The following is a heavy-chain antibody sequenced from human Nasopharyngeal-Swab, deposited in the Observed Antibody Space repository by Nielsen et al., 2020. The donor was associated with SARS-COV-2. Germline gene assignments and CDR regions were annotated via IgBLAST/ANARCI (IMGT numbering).Heavy chain of an antibody. CDR2: MNPNSGNT. V-gene: IGHV1-8*02. CDR1: GYTFTSYG. D-gene: IGHD5-12*01. CDR3: ARDMGGYGIEDYYYYYGMDV. Sequence: ASVKVSCKASGYTFTSYGISWVRQAPGQGLEWMGWMNPNSGNTGYAQKFQGRVTMTRNTSISTAYMELSSLRSEDTAVYYCARDMGGYGIEDYYYYYGMDVWGQGTTVTVSS. J-gene: IGHJ6*02.